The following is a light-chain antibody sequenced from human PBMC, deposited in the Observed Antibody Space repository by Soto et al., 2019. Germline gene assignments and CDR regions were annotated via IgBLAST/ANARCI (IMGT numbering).Light chain of an antibody. V-gene: IGLV4-69*01. CDR2: LNSDGSH. Sequence: QAVVTQSPSASASLGASVKLTCTLSSGHSTYAIAWHQQQPEKGPRYLMNLNSDGSHSKGDGIPDRFSGSSSGTERYLTISSLQSEDEADYSCQTWGTGIWVFGGGTKVTVL. CDR1: SGHSTYA. CDR3: QTWGTGIWV. J-gene: IGLJ3*02.